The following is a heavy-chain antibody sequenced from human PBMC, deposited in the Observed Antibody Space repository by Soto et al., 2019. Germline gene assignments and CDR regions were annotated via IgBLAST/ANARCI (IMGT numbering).Heavy chain of an antibody. D-gene: IGHD3-10*01. J-gene: IGHJ5*02. Sequence: GGSLRLSCAASGFTFSSYGMNWVRQAPGKGLEWVSYISSSSSTIYYADSVQGRFTISRDNSKNTVYLQMNSLRGEDTAMYYCARLGPYGSESYSFRYNWFDPWGQGTQVTVSS. CDR1: GFTFSSYG. CDR2: ISSSSSTI. CDR3: ARLGPYGSESYSFRYNWFDP. V-gene: IGHV3-48*01.